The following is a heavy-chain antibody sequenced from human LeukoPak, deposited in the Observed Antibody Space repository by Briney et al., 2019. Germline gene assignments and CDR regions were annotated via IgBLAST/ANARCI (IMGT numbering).Heavy chain of an antibody. J-gene: IGHJ4*02. D-gene: IGHD1-14*01. Sequence: ASVKVSCKTSGYTFTGYYMHWVRQAPGQGLEWMGWIIPNNGGTNYAQKFQGRVTMTRDTSISTAFMELSRLRSDDTAIYYCARVNQNYFDYWGQGTLVTVSS. V-gene: IGHV1-2*02. CDR2: IIPNNGGT. CDR1: GYTFTGYY. CDR3: ARVNQNYFDY.